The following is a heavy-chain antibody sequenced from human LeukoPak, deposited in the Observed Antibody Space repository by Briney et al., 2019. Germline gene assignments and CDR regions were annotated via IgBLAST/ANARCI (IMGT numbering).Heavy chain of an antibody. CDR2: IYYSGST. J-gene: IGHJ6*02. CDR1: GGSISSFY. D-gene: IGHD3-16*01. Sequence: SETLSLTCTVSGGSISSFYWSWIRQPPGKGLEWIGYIYYSGSTNYNPSLKSRVTMSVDTSKNQFSLKLSSVTAADTAVYYCARHGLGYYYGMDVWGQGTTVTVSS. CDR3: ARHGLGYYYGMDV. V-gene: IGHV4-59*08.